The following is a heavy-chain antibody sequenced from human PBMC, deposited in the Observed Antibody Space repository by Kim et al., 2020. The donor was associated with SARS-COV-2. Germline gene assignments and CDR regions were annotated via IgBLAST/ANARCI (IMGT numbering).Heavy chain of an antibody. CDR3: ARGVFGSGWYEAGDAFWT. CDR2: TYYRSKWYN. D-gene: IGHD6-19*01. Sequence: SQTLSLTCAISGDRVSSNSGAWDWIRQSPSRGLEWLGRTYYRSKWYNDYAVSVKSRITINPDTSKNQFSLQLNSVTPEDTAVYYCARGVFGSGWYEAGDAFWTWGQGTMVTLSS. CDR1: GDRVSSNSGA. J-gene: IGHJ3*02. V-gene: IGHV6-1*01.